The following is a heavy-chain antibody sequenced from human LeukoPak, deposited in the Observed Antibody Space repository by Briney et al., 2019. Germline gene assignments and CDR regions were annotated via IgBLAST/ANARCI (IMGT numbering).Heavy chain of an antibody. J-gene: IGHJ4*02. D-gene: IGHD7-27*01. Sequence: GGSLRLSCAASGFTLTKYAMHWVRQAPGKGLDWVAVISYDGSNKFYADSARGRFTISRDNSKNTLYLQMNSLRAEDTAVYYCARDENWGSTHYWGRGTLVTVSS. CDR2: ISYDGSNK. V-gene: IGHV3-30-3*01. CDR3: ARDENWGSTHY. CDR1: GFTLTKYA.